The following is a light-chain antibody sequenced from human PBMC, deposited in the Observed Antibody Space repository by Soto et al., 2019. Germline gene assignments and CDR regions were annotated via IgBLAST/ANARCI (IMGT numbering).Light chain of an antibody. CDR3: CSYAGSYTFK. J-gene: IGLJ2*01. CDR2: DVT. CDR1: STGSSSDFGGYNS. Sequence: QSVLTQPRSVSGSPGQSVTISCTGSSTGSSSDFGGYNSVSWYQQHPGKAPKLIIYDVTKRPSGVPDRFSGSKSGNTASLAISGLQAEDEADYYCCSYAGSYTFKFGGGTKVTVL. V-gene: IGLV2-11*01.